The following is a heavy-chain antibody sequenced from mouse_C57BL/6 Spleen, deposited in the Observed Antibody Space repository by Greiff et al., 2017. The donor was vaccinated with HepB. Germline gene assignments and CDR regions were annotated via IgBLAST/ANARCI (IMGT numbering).Heavy chain of an antibody. Sequence: QVQLKQPGAELVMPGASVELSCKASGYTFTSYWMHWVKQRPGQGLEWIGEIDPSDSYTNYNQKFKGKSTLTVDKSSSTAYMQLSSLTSEDSAVYYCARKDYYGSSYGFAYWGQGTLVTVSA. CDR2: IDPSDSYT. CDR3: ARKDYYGSSYGFAY. D-gene: IGHD1-1*01. CDR1: GYTFTSYW. V-gene: IGHV1-69*01. J-gene: IGHJ3*01.